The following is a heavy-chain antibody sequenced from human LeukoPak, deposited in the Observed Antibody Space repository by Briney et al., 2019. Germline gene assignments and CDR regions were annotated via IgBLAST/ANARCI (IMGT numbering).Heavy chain of an antibody. Sequence: SETLSLTCTVSGGSISSYYWSWIRQPPGKGLEWIGYIYYSRSTNYNPSLKSRVTISVDTSKNQFSLKLSSVTAADTAVYYCARVTYTNAWTWGQGTLVTVSS. V-gene: IGHV4-59*01. CDR3: ARVTYTNAWT. CDR1: GGSISSYY. D-gene: IGHD6-19*01. CDR2: IYYSRST. J-gene: IGHJ5*02.